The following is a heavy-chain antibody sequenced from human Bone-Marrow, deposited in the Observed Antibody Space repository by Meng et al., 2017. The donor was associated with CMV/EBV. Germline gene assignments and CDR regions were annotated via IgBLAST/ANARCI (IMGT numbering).Heavy chain of an antibody. V-gene: IGHV3-30*02. CDR2: IRYDGSNK. Sequence: GESLKISCVASGFTFTRHWMIWVRQPPGKGLEWVAFIRYDGSNKYYADSVKGRFTISRDNSKNTLYLQMNSLRAEDTAVYYCAKDFYVVVVPAAQAFDYWGQGTLVTVSS. CDR1: GFTFTRHW. D-gene: IGHD2-2*01. CDR3: AKDFYVVVVPAAQAFDY. J-gene: IGHJ4*02.